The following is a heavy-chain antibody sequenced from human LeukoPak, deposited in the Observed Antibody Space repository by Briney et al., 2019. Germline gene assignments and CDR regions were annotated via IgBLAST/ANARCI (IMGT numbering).Heavy chain of an antibody. V-gene: IGHV4-30-4*01. Sequence: TSETLSLTCSVSGGSISSGDYYWSWIRQPPGKGLEWIAYMYYSGSTYYNPSLKSRVTMSADTSKNQLSLKLSSVTAADTAVYYCARPYYYDSRIDPWGQGILVTVSS. CDR2: MYYSGST. J-gene: IGHJ5*02. D-gene: IGHD3-22*01. CDR1: GGSISSGDYY. CDR3: ARPYYYDSRIDP.